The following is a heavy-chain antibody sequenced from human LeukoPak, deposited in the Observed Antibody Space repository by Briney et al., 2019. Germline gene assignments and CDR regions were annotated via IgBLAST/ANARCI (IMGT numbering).Heavy chain of an antibody. CDR3: TRSPEPITYYYFDY. J-gene: IGHJ4*02. CDR2: IRSKAYGGTT. CDR1: GFTFGDYA. Sequence: GGSLRLSCTASGFTFGDYAMSWFRQAPGKGLECVGIIRSKAYGGTTKYAASVEGRFTISRDDSKSLAYLQMNSLKTEDTAVYSCTRSPEPITYYYFDYWGQGALVTVSS. D-gene: IGHD5-12*01. V-gene: IGHV3-49*03.